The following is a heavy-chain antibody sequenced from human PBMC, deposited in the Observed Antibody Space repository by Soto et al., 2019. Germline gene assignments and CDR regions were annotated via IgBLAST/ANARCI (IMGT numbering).Heavy chain of an antibody. J-gene: IGHJ5*02. CDR1: GGTFSSYA. CDR3: ATGGGGYCSGGSCYQDKFDP. D-gene: IGHD2-15*01. Sequence: ASVKVSCKASGGTFSSYAISWVRQAPGQGLEWMGGIIPIFGTANYAQKFQGRVTITADESTSTAYMELSSLRSEDTAVYYCATGGGGYCSGGSCYQDKFDPWGQGTLVTVSS. CDR2: IIPIFGTA. V-gene: IGHV1-69*13.